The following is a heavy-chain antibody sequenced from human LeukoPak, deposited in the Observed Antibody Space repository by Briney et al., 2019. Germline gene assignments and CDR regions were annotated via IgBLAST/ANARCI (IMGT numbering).Heavy chain of an antibody. CDR1: GFTFSSYS. CDR3: ARDKCGGDCYQYYYYGMDV. D-gene: IGHD2-21*02. Sequence: GGSLRLSCAASGFTFSSYSMNWVRQAPGKGMEWVSSISSSSSYIYYADSVKGRFTISSDNAKHSLYLPMNSLRAEDTAVYYCARDKCGGDCYQYYYYGMDVWGRGTTVTVSS. V-gene: IGHV3-21*01. CDR2: ISSSSSYI. J-gene: IGHJ6*02.